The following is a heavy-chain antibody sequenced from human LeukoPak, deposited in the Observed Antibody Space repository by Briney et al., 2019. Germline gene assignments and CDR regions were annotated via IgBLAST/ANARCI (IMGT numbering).Heavy chain of an antibody. J-gene: IGHJ4*02. V-gene: IGHV5-51*01. Sequence: GESLKISCKGSGYSFTSYWIGWARQMPGKGPEWMGIIYPGDSDTRYNPSLQGQVTISADKSITTAYLQWSSLKASDTAMYYCARLAYDFWSGYHFDYWGQGTLVTVSS. CDR2: IYPGDSDT. CDR3: ARLAYDFWSGYHFDY. D-gene: IGHD3-3*01. CDR1: GYSFTSYW.